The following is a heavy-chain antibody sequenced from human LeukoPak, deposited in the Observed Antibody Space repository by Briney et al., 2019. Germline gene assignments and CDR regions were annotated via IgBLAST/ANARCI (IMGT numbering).Heavy chain of an antibody. CDR3: ARAVVVVAASSFSGFGP. Sequence: GGSLRLSCAASGFTFSSYAMHWVRQAPGKGLEWVAVISYDGSNKYYADSVKGRFTISRDNSKNTLYLQMNSLRAEDTAVYYCARAVVVVAASSFSGFGPWGQGTLVTVSS. J-gene: IGHJ5*02. CDR1: GFTFSSYA. D-gene: IGHD2-15*01. V-gene: IGHV3-30*04. CDR2: ISYDGSNK.